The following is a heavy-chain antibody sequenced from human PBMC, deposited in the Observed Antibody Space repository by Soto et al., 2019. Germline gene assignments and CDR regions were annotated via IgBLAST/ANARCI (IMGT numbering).Heavy chain of an antibody. D-gene: IGHD3-10*01. CDR1: VGTFSSYT. CDR2: IIPILGIA. V-gene: IGHV1-69*02. J-gene: IGHJ6*02. Sequence: QVQLVQSGAEVKKPGSSVKVSCKASVGTFSSYTISWVRQAPGQGLEWMGRIIPILGIANYAQKFQGRVTLTADKTTRTDELELSGLRSEDTAVYDCARGYYYGSERQYGMDVGGQGTTVTVFS. CDR3: ARGYYYGSERQYGMDV.